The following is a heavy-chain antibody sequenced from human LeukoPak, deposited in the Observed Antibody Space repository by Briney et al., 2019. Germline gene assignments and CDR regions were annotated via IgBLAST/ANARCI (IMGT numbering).Heavy chain of an antibody. CDR3: ARGLEDIVVVPALRGGLGWFDP. CDR2: INPNSGGT. V-gene: IGHV1-2*02. CDR1: GYTFTGYY. Sequence: ASVKVSCKASGYTFTGYYMHWVRQAPGQGLEWMGWINPNSGGTNYAQKFQGRVTMTRDTSISTAYMELSRLRSDDTAVYYCARGLEDIVVVPALRGGLGWFDPWGQGTLVTVSS. D-gene: IGHD2-2*01. J-gene: IGHJ5*02.